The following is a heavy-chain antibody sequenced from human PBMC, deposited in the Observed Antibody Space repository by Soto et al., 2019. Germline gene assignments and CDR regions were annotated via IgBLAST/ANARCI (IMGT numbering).Heavy chain of an antibody. CDR2: IYYSGST. J-gene: IGHJ5*02. CDR3: ARVLNFLDCSSTSCYKGGWFDP. D-gene: IGHD2-2*02. V-gene: IGHV4-59*01. CDR1: GGSISSYY. Sequence: QVQLQESGPGLVKPSETLSLTCTVSGGSISSYYWSWIRQPPGKGLEWIGYIYYSGSTNYNPSLKSRVTISVDTSKNQFSLKLSSVTAADTAVYYCARVLNFLDCSSTSCYKGGWFDPWGQGTLVTVSS.